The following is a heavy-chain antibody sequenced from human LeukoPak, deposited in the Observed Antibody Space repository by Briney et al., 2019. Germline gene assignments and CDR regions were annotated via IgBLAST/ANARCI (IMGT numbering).Heavy chain of an antibody. D-gene: IGHD4-17*01. J-gene: IGHJ5*02. CDR3: TKDPNGDYVGAFDP. CDR1: GFTFSSFA. CDR2: ITGNHGAT. Sequence: GGSLRLSCAASGFTFSSFAMTWVRQAPGKGLEWVSSITGNHGATYNIDSVKGRFTISGDNSQNTLYLQMNSLRAEDTAVYYCTKDPNGDYVGAFDPWGQGTLVTVSS. V-gene: IGHV3-23*01.